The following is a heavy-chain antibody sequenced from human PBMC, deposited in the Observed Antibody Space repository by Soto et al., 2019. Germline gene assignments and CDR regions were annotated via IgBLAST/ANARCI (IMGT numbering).Heavy chain of an antibody. V-gene: IGHV1-69*06. CDR2: TIPIFGTA. J-gene: IGHJ4*02. D-gene: IGHD2-15*01. Sequence: QVQLVQSGAEVKKPGSSVKVSCKASGGTFSSYAISWVRQAPGQGLEWMGGTIPIFGTANYAQKFQGRVTITADKSTSTAYMELSSLRSEDTAVYYCAREGWYGTQRYYFDYWGRGTLVTVSS. CDR3: AREGWYGTQRYYFDY. CDR1: GGTFSSYA.